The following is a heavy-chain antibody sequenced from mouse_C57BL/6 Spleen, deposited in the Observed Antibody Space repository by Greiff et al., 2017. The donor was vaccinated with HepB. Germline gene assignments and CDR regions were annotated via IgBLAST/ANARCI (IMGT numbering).Heavy chain of an antibody. D-gene: IGHD1-1*01. CDR3: ARAHGRYCFDY. J-gene: IGHJ2*01. CDR1: GYTFTSYW. Sequence: QVQLQQPGAELVRPGSSVKLSCKASGYTFTSYWMHWVKQRPIQGLEWIGNIDPSDSETHSNQKFKDKATLTVDKSSSTAYMQLSDLTSEDSAVYYCARAHGRYCFDYWGQGTTLTVSS. CDR2: IDPSDSET. V-gene: IGHV1-52*01.